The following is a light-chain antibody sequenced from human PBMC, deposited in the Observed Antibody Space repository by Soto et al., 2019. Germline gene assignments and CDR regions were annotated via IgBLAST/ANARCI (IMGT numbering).Light chain of an antibody. CDR2: DAS. V-gene: IGKV3-11*01. CDR3: QQRSNWPPT. CDR1: QSVRSY. Sequence: EIVLTQSPATLSLSPGERATLSCRASQSVRSYLAWYQQKPGQAPRLLIYDASNRATGIPARFSGSGSGTDFTLTISSLEPEDFAVYYCQQRSNWPPTFGQGTKVDI. J-gene: IGKJ1*01.